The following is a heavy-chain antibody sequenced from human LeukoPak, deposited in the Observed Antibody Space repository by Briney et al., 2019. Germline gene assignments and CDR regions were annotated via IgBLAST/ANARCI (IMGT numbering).Heavy chain of an antibody. D-gene: IGHD2-15*01. Sequence: ASVTVSCTPSGYTFTSYYMHWVRQAPGQGLEWMGIINPSGGSTSYAQKFQGRVTMTRDMSTSTVYMELSSLRSEDTAVYYCAREGYCSGGSCYRVRQNWFDPWGQGTLVTVSS. J-gene: IGHJ5*02. CDR1: GYTFTSYY. V-gene: IGHV1-46*01. CDR2: INPSGGST. CDR3: AREGYCSGGSCYRVRQNWFDP.